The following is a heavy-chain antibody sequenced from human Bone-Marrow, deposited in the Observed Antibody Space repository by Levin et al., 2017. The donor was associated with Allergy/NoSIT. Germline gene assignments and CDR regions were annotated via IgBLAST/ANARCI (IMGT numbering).Heavy chain of an antibody. CDR3: AREGGGNIVVVPAAPLRFLEWLLSDHYDYGMDV. CDR2: ISAYNGNT. V-gene: IGHV1-18*01. Sequence: ASVKVSCKASGYTFTSYGISWVRQAPGQGLEWMGWISAYNGNTNYAQKLQGRVTMTTDTSTSTAYMELRSLRSDDTAVYYCAREGGGNIVVVPAAPLRFLEWLLSDHYDYGMDVWGQGTTVTVSS. D-gene: IGHD3-3*01. CDR1: GYTFTSYG. J-gene: IGHJ6*02.